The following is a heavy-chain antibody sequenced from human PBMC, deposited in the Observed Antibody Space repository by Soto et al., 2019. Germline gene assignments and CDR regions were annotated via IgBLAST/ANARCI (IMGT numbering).Heavy chain of an antibody. Sequence: QVQLQESGPGLVKPSQTLSLTCTVSGGSISSGDYYWSWIRQPPGKGLEWIGYIYYSGSTYYNPSLKSRVTISVDTSKNQFSLKLSSVTAADTAVYYCARAGLVPAAKRALRQVALHGEPYYYYGMDVWGQGTTVTVSS. J-gene: IGHJ6*02. CDR3: ARAGLVPAAKRALRQVALHGEPYYYYGMDV. CDR2: IYYSGST. V-gene: IGHV4-30-4*01. CDR1: GGSISSGDYY. D-gene: IGHD2-2*01.